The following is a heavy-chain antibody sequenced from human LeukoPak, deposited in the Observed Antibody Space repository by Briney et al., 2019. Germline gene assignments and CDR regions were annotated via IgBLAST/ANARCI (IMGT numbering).Heavy chain of an antibody. J-gene: IGHJ4*02. CDR1: GYTFTSYA. V-gene: IGHV1-69*13. CDR3: ARDQPNSSGWPYYFDY. D-gene: IGHD6-19*01. Sequence: GASVKVSCKASGYTFTSYAISWVRQAPGQGLEWMGGIIPIFGTANYAQKFQGRVTITADESTSTAYMELSSLRSEDTAVYYCARDQPNSSGWPYYFDYWGQGTLVTVSS. CDR2: IIPIFGTA.